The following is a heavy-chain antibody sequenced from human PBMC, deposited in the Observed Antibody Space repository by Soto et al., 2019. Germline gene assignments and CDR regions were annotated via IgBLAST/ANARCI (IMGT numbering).Heavy chain of an antibody. Sequence: GGSLRLSCAASGFTFSSYAMSWVRQAPGKGLEWVSAISGSGGSTYYADSVKGRFTISRDNSKNTLYLQMNSLRAEDTAVYYCAKDGRYYYDSSGYFHNSIDYWGQGTLVTVSS. CDR3: AKDGRYYYDSSGYFHNSIDY. CDR2: ISGSGGST. CDR1: GFTFSSYA. J-gene: IGHJ4*02. D-gene: IGHD3-22*01. V-gene: IGHV3-23*01.